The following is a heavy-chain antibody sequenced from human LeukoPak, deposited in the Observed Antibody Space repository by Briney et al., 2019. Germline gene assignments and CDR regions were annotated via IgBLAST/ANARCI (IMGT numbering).Heavy chain of an antibody. D-gene: IGHD6-19*01. CDR2: INSDGSST. CDR3: ARTDAVAGPLDY. V-gene: IGHV3-74*01. CDR1: GFTFSSYW. Sequence: PGGSLRLSCAASGFTFSSYWMHWVRQAPGKGLVWVSRINSDGSSTSYADSVKGRFTISRDNAKNTLYLQMNSLRAEDTAVYYCARTDAVAGPLDYWGQGTLVTASS. J-gene: IGHJ4*02.